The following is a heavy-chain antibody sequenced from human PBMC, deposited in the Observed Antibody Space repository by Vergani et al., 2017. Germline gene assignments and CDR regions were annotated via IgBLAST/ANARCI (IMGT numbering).Heavy chain of an antibody. D-gene: IGHD3-22*01. CDR3: ASHPGPHYFDASGDYSDY. CDR1: GGSISSSSYY. J-gene: IGHJ4*02. CDR2: IYYSGDT. V-gene: IGHV4-39*01. Sequence: QLQLQESGPGLVKPSETLSLTCTVSGGSISSSSYYWGWIRQPPGKGLEWIGSIYYSGDTYYNPSLESRLTIYVDTSKNQFSLKLSSVTAADRAVYYCASHPGPHYFDASGDYSDYWGQGILVIVSS.